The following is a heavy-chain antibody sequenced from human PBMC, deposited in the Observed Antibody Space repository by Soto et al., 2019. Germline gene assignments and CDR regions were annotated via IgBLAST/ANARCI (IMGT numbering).Heavy chain of an antibody. D-gene: IGHD3-10*01. CDR3: ARSRNYYGSGSYYPGY. V-gene: IGHV3-48*01. CDR2: ISSSSSTI. Sequence: EVQLVESGGGLVQPGGSLRLSCAASGFTFSSYSMNWVRQAPGKGLEWVSYISSSSSTIYYADSVKGRFIISRDNAKNSLYLQMNSLRAEDTAVYYCARSRNYYGSGSYYPGYWGQGTLVTVSS. J-gene: IGHJ4*02. CDR1: GFTFSSYS.